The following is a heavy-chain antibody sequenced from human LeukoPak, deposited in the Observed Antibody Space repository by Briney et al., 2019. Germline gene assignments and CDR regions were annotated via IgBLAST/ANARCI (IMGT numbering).Heavy chain of an antibody. CDR3: ARGHYGMDV. V-gene: IGHV3-7*01. CDR1: GFTFSNSW. CDR2: INQDESEK. Sequence: PGGCLRLSCAASGFTFSNSWMSWVRQAPGKRLEWVANINQDESEKYYLDSVKGRFTISRDNAKNSLYLQMNSLRADDTAVYYCARGHYGMDVWGQGTTVTVSS. J-gene: IGHJ6*02.